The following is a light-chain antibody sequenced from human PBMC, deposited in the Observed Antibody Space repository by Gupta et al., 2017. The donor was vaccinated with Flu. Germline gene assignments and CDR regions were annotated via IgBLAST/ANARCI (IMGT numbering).Light chain of an antibody. Sequence: DIVMTQSPLSLPVTPGEPVSISCRSSQSLLHSNGYNYLNWYLQKPGQSPQLLIYLGSNRASGVPDRFSGSGSDTXFTLKIXRVEAEDVGIYYCMQALRPPYTFGXGTKLQIK. CDR3: MQALRPPYT. CDR1: QSLLHSNGYNY. V-gene: IGKV2-28*01. CDR2: LGS. J-gene: IGKJ2*01.